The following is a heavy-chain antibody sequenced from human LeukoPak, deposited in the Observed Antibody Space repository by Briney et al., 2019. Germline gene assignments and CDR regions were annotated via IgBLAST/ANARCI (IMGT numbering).Heavy chain of an antibody. V-gene: IGHV1-2*02. Sequence: ASVKVSCKASGYTFTGYYMHWVRQAPGQGLEWMGWINPNSGGTNYAQKFQGRVTMTRDTSISTAYMELSRLRSDDTAVYYCARDLRFGWELLEGHDAFDIWGQGTMDTVSS. J-gene: IGHJ3*02. D-gene: IGHD1-26*01. CDR3: ARDLRFGWELLEGHDAFDI. CDR2: INPNSGGT. CDR1: GYTFTGYY.